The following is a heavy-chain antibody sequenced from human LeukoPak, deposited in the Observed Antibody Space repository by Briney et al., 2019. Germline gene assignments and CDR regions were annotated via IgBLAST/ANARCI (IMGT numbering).Heavy chain of an antibody. CDR1: GFTFSSYA. CDR2: ILSSGGST. Sequence: GGSLRLSCAASGFTFSSYAMSWVRQAPGKGLEWVSGILSSGGSTYYADSVKGRFTISRDNAKNTLYLQMNSLRAEDTAVYYCARGGSPPEALGDTFDIWGQGTMVTVSS. D-gene: IGHD1-26*01. J-gene: IGHJ3*02. CDR3: ARGGSPPEALGDTFDI. V-gene: IGHV3-23*01.